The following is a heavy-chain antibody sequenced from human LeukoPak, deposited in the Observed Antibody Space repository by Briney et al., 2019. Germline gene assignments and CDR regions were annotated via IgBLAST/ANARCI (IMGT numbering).Heavy chain of an antibody. D-gene: IGHD6-13*01. J-gene: IGHJ4*02. Sequence: PGRSLRLSCAASGSTFSSYAMHWVRQAPGKGLEWVAVISYDGSNKYYAGSVKGRFTISRDNSKNTLYLQMNSLRAEDTAVYYCAKSGYSSSWYGWGQGTLVTVSS. CDR2: ISYDGSNK. CDR3: AKSGYSSSWYG. V-gene: IGHV3-30-3*02. CDR1: GSTFSSYA.